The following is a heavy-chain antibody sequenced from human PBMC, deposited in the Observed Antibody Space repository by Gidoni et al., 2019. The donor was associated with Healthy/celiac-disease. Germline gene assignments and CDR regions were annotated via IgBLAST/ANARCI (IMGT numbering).Heavy chain of an antibody. J-gene: IGHJ4*02. V-gene: IGHV1-58*01. Sequence: QMQLVQSGHEVKKPGTSVKVSGQASGFTCTSSAVQVVRQARGQRLEGLGWIVVGSGTPNYAQKFQERVTITRDMSTSTAYLELSSLRSEDTAVYYCAAMGTGYCSSTSCYNPKSNKRAWVGNWGQGTLVTVSS. D-gene: IGHD2-2*02. CDR3: AAMGTGYCSSTSCYNPKSNKRAWVGN. CDR2: IVVGSGTP. CDR1: GFTCTSSA.